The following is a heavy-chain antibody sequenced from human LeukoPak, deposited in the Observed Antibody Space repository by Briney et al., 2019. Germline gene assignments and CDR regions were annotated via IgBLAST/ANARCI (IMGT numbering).Heavy chain of an antibody. J-gene: IGHJ6*02. V-gene: IGHV1-46*01. CDR1: GYTFTNNY. CDR3: ARDLAAPAGGDYGYYYYGMDV. CDR2: ISPRDGST. Sequence: ASVKVSCKASGYTFTNNYIHWVRQAPGQGLEWMGIISPRDGSTNYAQKFQGRVTMTTDTSTSTVNMELSSLRSEDTAVYYCARDLAAPAGGDYGYYYYGMDVWGQGTTVTVFS. D-gene: IGHD6-13*01.